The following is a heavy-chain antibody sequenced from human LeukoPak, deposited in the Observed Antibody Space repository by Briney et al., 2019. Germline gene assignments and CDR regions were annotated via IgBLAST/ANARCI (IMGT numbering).Heavy chain of an antibody. Sequence: ASVKLSCKASGYSFTSHYMHWVRQAPGQGLEWMGIINPNDGGTDYAQRLQGRVTMTRDMSTNTVYMELSSLTFEDTAMYFCARQGRGDIYYYYMDVWGKGTTVTVSS. J-gene: IGHJ6*03. D-gene: IGHD3-16*01. V-gene: IGHV1-46*01. CDR3: ARQGRGDIYYYYMDV. CDR2: INPNDGGT. CDR1: GYSFTSHY.